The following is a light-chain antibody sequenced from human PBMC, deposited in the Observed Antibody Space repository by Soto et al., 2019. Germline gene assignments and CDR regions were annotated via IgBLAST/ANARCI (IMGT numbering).Light chain of an antibody. Sequence: EIVMTQSPATLSVSSGERATLSCTASQSVSSNLAWYQQKPGQAPRLLIYGASTRATGIPARFSGSGSGTEFTLTISSLQPEDFATYYCQQYNSYSRTFGQGTKVDI. CDR1: QSVSSN. CDR2: GAS. V-gene: IGKV3-15*01. CDR3: QQYNSYSRT. J-gene: IGKJ1*01.